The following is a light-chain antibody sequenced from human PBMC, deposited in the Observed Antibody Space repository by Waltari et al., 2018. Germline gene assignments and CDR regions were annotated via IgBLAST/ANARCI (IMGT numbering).Light chain of an antibody. CDR1: QTISGN. CDR3: QQYDNWPRT. J-gene: IGKJ1*01. V-gene: IGKV3D-15*01. CDR2: GAS. Sequence: EIVMKQSPATLSVYPGARATLACRASQTISGNLAWYQHRPGQAPRLLIYGASTRVPGIPARFSGSESGTEFTLTISSLQSEDFAVYYCQQYDNWPRTFGQGTKVEIK.